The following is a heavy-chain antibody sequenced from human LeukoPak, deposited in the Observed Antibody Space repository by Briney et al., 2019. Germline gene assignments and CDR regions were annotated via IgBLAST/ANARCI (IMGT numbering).Heavy chain of an antibody. V-gene: IGHV3-30*04. CDR3: AREHYYGSGSESTGFDP. J-gene: IGHJ5*02. CDR1: GFTFSSYA. Sequence: PGGSLRLSCAASGFTFSSYAMHWVRQAPGKGLEWVAVISYDGSNKYYADSVKGRFTISRDNSKNTLYLQMNSLRAEDTAVYYCAREHYYGSGSESTGFDPWGQGTLVTVSS. D-gene: IGHD3-10*01. CDR2: ISYDGSNK.